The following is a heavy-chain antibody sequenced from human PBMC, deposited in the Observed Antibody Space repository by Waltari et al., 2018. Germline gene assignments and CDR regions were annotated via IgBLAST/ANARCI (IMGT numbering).Heavy chain of an antibody. Sequence: QVQLVESGGGVVQPGMSLRLSCAASGFSLSNFGMHWVRQAPGKGLEWVALAFFDGIKTDYADSVRGRFTISRDNSKNTLYLDINNLRVDDTGIYYCAKDAFGNMYLDHWGQGTVVTVSS. CDR2: AFFDGIKT. V-gene: IGHV3-30*18. J-gene: IGHJ5*02. CDR1: GFSLSNFG. D-gene: IGHD2-8*01. CDR3: AKDAFGNMYLDH.